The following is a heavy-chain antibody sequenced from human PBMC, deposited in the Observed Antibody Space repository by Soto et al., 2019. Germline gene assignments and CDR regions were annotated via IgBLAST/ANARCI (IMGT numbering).Heavy chain of an antibody. V-gene: IGHV4-34*01. D-gene: IGHD5-12*01. J-gene: IGHJ4*02. CDR2: INHSGST. CDR3: AGSPVATIYGGYFDY. Sequence: ETLSLTCAVYGGSFSGYYWSWIRQPPGKGLEWIGEINHSGSTNYNPSLKSRVTISVDTSKNQFSLKLSSVTAADTAVYYCAGSPVATIYGGYFDYWGQGTLVTRLL. CDR1: GGSFSGYY.